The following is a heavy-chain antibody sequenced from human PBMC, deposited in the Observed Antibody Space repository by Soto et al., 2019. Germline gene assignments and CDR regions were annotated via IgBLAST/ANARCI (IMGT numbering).Heavy chain of an antibody. CDR3: ARVGT. J-gene: IGHJ5*02. Sequence: QVQLVQSGAEVKKPGSSMKVSCKVSGGSFRSYAINWVREAPGQGLEWMGGIIPISGTTNYARKFQGRVTISADESTSTAYMDLSSLTYADTAVYYCARVGTWGQGSLVTVSS. V-gene: IGHV1-69*01. CDR2: IIPISGTT. CDR1: GGSFRSYA.